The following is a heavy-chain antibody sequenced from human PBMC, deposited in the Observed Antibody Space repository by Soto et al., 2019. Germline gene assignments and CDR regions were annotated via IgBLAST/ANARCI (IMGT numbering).Heavy chain of an antibody. CDR2: IDPSDSYT. Sequence: GESLKISCKGSGYTFTTYWISWVRQTPGKGLEWMGRIDPSDSYTTYSPSFQGHVTISADKSISTAYLQWSSLKASDTAMYYCARHMAVDTAMVINYFDYWGQGTLVTVSS. CDR3: ARHMAVDTAMVINYFDY. D-gene: IGHD5-18*01. CDR1: GYTFTTYW. J-gene: IGHJ4*02. V-gene: IGHV5-10-1*01.